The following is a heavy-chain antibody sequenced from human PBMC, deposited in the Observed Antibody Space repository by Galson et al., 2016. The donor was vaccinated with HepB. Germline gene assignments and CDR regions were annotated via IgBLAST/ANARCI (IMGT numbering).Heavy chain of an antibody. J-gene: IGHJ3*02. Sequence: CAISGDSVSSNIAAWNWIRQSPSRGLEWLGRTFYRSKWYNDYAISVRSRITINPDTSKNQYSLQLNSVTHDDTAVYYCARDPARVGFQTGAFDIWGQGTMVTVSS. CDR2: TFYRSKWYN. D-gene: IGHD1-26*01. CDR3: ARDPARVGFQTGAFDI. CDR1: GDSVSSNIAA. V-gene: IGHV6-1*01.